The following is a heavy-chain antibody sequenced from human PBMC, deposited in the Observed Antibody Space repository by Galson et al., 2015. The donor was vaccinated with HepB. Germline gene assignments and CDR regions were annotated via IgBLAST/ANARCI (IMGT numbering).Heavy chain of an antibody. CDR1: GFTFSSYS. Sequence: SLRLSCAASGFTFSSYSMNWVRQAPGKGLEWVSSISSSSYIYYADSVKGRFTISRDNAKNSLYLQMNSLRAEDTAVYYCARDLGYGDYIGLLGYYYGMDVWGQGTTVTVSS. V-gene: IGHV3-21*01. CDR3: ARDLGYGDYIGLLGYYYGMDV. D-gene: IGHD4-17*01. J-gene: IGHJ6*02. CDR2: ISSSSYI.